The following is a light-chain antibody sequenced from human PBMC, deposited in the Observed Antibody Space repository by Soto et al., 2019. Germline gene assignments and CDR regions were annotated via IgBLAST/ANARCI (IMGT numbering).Light chain of an antibody. V-gene: IGKV3-20*01. CDR2: GAS. CDR1: QSVTSNY. Sequence: EIVLTQSPGTLSLSPGERATVSCRVSQSVTSNYIAWYQQKPGQAPRLLIYGASSRATGIPDRFRASASGTDFTLTISSLQPEDFATYFCLQDFNYPWTFGRGTKVDI. J-gene: IGKJ1*01. CDR3: LQDFNYPWT.